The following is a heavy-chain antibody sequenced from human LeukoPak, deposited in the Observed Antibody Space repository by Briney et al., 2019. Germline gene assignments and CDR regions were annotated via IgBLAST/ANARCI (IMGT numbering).Heavy chain of an antibody. J-gene: IGHJ5*02. CDR2: IYYSGST. CDR1: GSSISSHY. CDR3: ARGADYYNNWFDP. D-gene: IGHD3-10*01. V-gene: IGHV4-59*11. Sequence: SETLSLTCTVSGSSISSHYWSWIRQPPGKGLEWIGYIYYSGSTNYNPSLKSRVTISVDTSKNQFSLKLSSVTAADTAVYYCARGADYYNNWFDPWGQGTLVTVSS.